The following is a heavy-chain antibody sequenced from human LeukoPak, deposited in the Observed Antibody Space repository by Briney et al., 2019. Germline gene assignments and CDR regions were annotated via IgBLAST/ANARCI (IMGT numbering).Heavy chain of an antibody. Sequence: GASVKVSCKASGYTFTSYDINWVRQAPGQGLEWMGIINPSGGSTSYAQKFQGRVTMTRDMSTSTVYMELSSLRSEDTAVYYCAREGSYDAFDIWGQGTMVTVSS. CDR3: AREGSYDAFDI. CDR1: GYTFTSYD. CDR2: INPSGGST. V-gene: IGHV1-46*01. J-gene: IGHJ3*02.